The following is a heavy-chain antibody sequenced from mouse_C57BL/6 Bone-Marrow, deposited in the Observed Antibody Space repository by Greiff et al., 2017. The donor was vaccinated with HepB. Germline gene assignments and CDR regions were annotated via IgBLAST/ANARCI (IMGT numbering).Heavy chain of an antibody. J-gene: IGHJ4*01. D-gene: IGHD2-4*01. CDR1: GIDFSRYW. V-gene: IGHV4-1*01. CDR3: ASPHYDYDDYAMDY. Sequence: EVKVIESGGGLVQPGGSLKLSCAASGIDFSRYWMSWVRRAPGKGLEWIGEINPDSSTINYAPSLKDKFIISRDNAKNTLYLQMSKVRSEDTALYYCASPHYDYDDYAMDYWGQGTSVTVSS. CDR2: INPDSSTI.